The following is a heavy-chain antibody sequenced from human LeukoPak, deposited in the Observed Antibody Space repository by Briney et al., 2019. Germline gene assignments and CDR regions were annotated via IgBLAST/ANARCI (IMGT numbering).Heavy chain of an antibody. D-gene: IGHD3-10*02. Sequence: PSETLSLTCTVSGGSLSSYYWRWIRQPPGKGLEWIAYIYYSGSTNYNPSLKSRVTISVDTSNNQFSLKLSSVTAADTAVYYCPRDRGPPTSGGVGFDYWGQGTLVTVSS. J-gene: IGHJ4*02. CDR2: IYYSGST. CDR1: GGSLSSYY. CDR3: PRDRGPPTSGGVGFDY. V-gene: IGHV4-59*01.